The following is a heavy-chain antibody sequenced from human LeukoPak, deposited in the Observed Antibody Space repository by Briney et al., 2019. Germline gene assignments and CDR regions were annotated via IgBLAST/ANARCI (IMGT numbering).Heavy chain of an antibody. CDR1: GFTLSSYE. Sequence: PGGSLRLSCAASGFTLSSYEMNWVRQAPGKGLEWVSYISSSGSTIYYADSVKGRFTISRDNAKNSLYLQMNSLRAEDTAVYYCARGGDCSGGSCQDNWFDPWGQGTLVTVSS. J-gene: IGHJ5*02. CDR2: ISSSGSTI. CDR3: ARGGDCSGGSCQDNWFDP. D-gene: IGHD2-15*01. V-gene: IGHV3-48*03.